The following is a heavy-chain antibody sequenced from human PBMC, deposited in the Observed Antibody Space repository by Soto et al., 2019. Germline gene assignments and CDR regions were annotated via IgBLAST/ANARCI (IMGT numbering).Heavy chain of an antibody. V-gene: IGHV3-9*01. CDR2: ISWNSGSI. CDR1: GFTFDDYA. CDR3: AKDSSSLPQDAFDI. J-gene: IGHJ3*02. D-gene: IGHD6-6*01. Sequence: GGSLRLSCAASGFTFDDYAMHWVRQAPGKGLEWVSGISWNSGSIGYADSVKGRFTISRDNAKNSLYLQMNSLRAEDTALYYCAKDSSSLPQDAFDIWGQGTMVTGSS.